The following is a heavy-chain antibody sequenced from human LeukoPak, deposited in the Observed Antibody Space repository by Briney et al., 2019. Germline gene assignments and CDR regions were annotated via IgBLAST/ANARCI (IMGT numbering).Heavy chain of an antibody. J-gene: IGHJ4*02. V-gene: IGHV3-23*01. CDR1: GFTFSTYG. CDR2: ISGSGDST. Sequence: PGGSLRLSCAASGFTFSTYGMTWVRQVPGKGLEWVSTISGSGDSTYYADSVKGRFTISRDNSKNTLYLQMNSLRAEDTAVYYCAKDRRLLWFGEVDYWGQGTLVTVSS. D-gene: IGHD3-10*01. CDR3: AKDRRLLWFGEVDY.